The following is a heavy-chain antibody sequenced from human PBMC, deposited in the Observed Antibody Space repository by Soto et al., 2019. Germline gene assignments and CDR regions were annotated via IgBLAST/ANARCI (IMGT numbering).Heavy chain of an antibody. CDR3: AGDFRDSCGGPSCIDFDF. Sequence: QVQLVQSGAEVKEPGASVRVSCKASGYTFSSYGFSWVRQAPGQGLEWVAWISANSGDTNSAQKFQGRVTLTTDTSTSTAYMDLRSLTSDDTAISYCAGDFRDSCGGPSCIDFDFCGQGTLVTVSS. J-gene: IGHJ4*02. CDR2: ISANSGDT. CDR1: GYTFSSYG. D-gene: IGHD2-21*01. V-gene: IGHV1-18*01.